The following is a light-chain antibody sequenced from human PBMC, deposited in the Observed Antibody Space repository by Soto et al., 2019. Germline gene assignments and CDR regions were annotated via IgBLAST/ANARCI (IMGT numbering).Light chain of an antibody. J-gene: IGKJ3*01. CDR2: AAS. CDR3: QQSYSTPRIT. V-gene: IGKV1-39*01. CDR1: QSISSY. Sequence: DIQMTQSPSSLSASVGDRVTITCRASQSISSYLNWYQQKPGKAPKLLIYAASSLQSGVPSRFSGSGSGTDFTLTISSLQPEDFAIYYCQQSYSTPRITFGPGTKVDIK.